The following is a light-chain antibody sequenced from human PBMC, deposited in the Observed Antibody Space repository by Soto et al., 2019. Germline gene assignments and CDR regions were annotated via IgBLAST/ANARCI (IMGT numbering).Light chain of an antibody. J-gene: IGLJ3*02. CDR2: STN. CDR1: TGAVTSGYD. V-gene: IGLV7-43*01. CDR3: LPFYVDGWV. Sequence: QAVVPQEPSLTVAPGGTVTLTCASSTGAVTSGYDPNWFQQKPGQAPRALIYSTNNTLSWTPARFSGSLLGGKAALTVSGVQPEDEAEYYRLPFYVDGWVFGGGTKLTVL.